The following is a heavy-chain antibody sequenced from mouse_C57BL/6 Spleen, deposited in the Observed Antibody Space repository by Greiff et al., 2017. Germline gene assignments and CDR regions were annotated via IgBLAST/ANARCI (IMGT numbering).Heavy chain of an antibody. J-gene: IGHJ1*03. CDR3: AKDDYGGYFDV. Sequence: QVQLKQSGAELARPGASVKMSCKASGYTFTSYTMHWVKQRPGQGLEWIGYINPSSGYTKYNQKFKDKATLTADKSSSTAYMQLSSLTSEDSAVYYCAKDDYGGYFDVWGTGTTVTVSS. V-gene: IGHV1-4*01. CDR1: GYTFTSYT. D-gene: IGHD1-1*01. CDR2: INPSSGYT.